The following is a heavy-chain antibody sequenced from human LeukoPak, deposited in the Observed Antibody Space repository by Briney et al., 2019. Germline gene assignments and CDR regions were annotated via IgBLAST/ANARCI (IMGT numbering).Heavy chain of an antibody. V-gene: IGHV4-34*01. D-gene: IGHD3-9*01. Sequence: SETLSLTCAVYGGSFSGYYWSWIRQPPGKGLEWIGEINHSGSTNYNPSLKSRVTISVDTSKNQFSLKLSSVTAADTAVYYCARHGQVLRYFDWLPQRSPNWFDPWGQGTLVTVSS. CDR2: INHSGST. CDR1: GGSFSGYY. CDR3: ARHGQVLRYFDWLPQRSPNWFDP. J-gene: IGHJ5*02.